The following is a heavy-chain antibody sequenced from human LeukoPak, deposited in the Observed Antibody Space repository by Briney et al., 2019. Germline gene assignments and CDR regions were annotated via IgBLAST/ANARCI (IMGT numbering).Heavy chain of an antibody. V-gene: IGHV4-59*01. CDR1: GGSISTYY. CDR3: AREDPQTTVPEGMDV. Sequence: PSETLSLTCSISGGSISTYYWSWIRQLPGKGREWIGYIYYTGTTNYNPSLRSRVTISVDTSRNQFSLRLSSVTAADTAVYYCAREDPQTTVPEGMDVWGHGTTVLVSS. CDR2: IYYTGTT. J-gene: IGHJ6*02. D-gene: IGHD4-17*01.